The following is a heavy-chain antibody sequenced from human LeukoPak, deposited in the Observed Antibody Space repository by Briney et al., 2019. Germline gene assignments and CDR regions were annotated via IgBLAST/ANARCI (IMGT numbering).Heavy chain of an antibody. CDR1: GYTFTGYY. Sequence: GASVKVSCKASGYTFTGYYMHWVRQAPGQGLEWMGWINPNSGGTNSAQKLQGRVTITKDTSTSTAYLDLQSLRSDDTAIYYCARHGNALIHSEYFDYWGQGTLITVSS. V-gene: IGHV1-2*02. J-gene: IGHJ4*02. CDR3: ARHGNALIHSEYFDY. CDR2: INPNSGGT. D-gene: IGHD1-26*01.